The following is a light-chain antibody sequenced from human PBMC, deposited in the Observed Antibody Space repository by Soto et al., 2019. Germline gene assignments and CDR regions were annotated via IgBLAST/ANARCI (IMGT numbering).Light chain of an antibody. CDR3: CSYAGSYTWV. V-gene: IGLV2-11*01. CDR2: EVT. J-gene: IGLJ3*02. Sequence: QSALTQPRSVSGSPGQPVTISCTGTSSDVGYYNYVSWYQQHPGKAPKLMIYEVTKRPSGVPDRFSGSKSGNTASLTISGLQAEDEADYYCCSYAGSYTWVFGGGTQLTVL. CDR1: SSDVGYYNY.